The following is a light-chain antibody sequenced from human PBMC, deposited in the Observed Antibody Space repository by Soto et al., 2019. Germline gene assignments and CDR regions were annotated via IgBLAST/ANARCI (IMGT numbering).Light chain of an antibody. J-gene: IGKJ3*01. Sequence: DIQMTQSPSSLSASVGDRVTITCRASQSISSYLNWYQQKPGKAPKLLIYAASSLQSGVPSRFSGSGSGTDFTLTISSLQPEDVATYYYQQSYSTPPDTFGPGTKVDIK. CDR2: AAS. CDR3: QQSYSTPPDT. V-gene: IGKV1-39*01. CDR1: QSISSY.